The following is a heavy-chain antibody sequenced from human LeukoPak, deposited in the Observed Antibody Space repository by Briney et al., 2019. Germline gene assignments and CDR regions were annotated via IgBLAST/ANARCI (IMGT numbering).Heavy chain of an antibody. D-gene: IGHD6-19*01. CDR3: AKGGGWLYYFDY. V-gene: IGHV3-23*01. CDR2: IGDRGGST. Sequence: GGSLRLSCAASGFTFSSFAINWVRQAPGKGLEWVSAIGDRGGSTYYADSVKGRFTISRDNSKNTLYLQMNSLRAEDTAVYYCAKGGGWLYYFDYWGQGTLVTVSS. CDR1: GFTFSSFA. J-gene: IGHJ4*02.